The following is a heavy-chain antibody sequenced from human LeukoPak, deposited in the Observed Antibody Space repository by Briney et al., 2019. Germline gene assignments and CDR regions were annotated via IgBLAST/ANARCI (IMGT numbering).Heavy chain of an antibody. J-gene: IGHJ3*02. CDR3: ARDTYYYDSSGYSDAFDI. CDR2: ISSSSSII. CDR1: GFTFGDYY. V-gene: IGHV3-11*04. Sequence: PGGSLRLSCAASGFTFGDYYMDWIRQAPGKGLEWISYISSSSSIIYYADSVKGRFTISRDNAKNSLYLQMNSLRAEDTAVYYCARDTYYYDSSGYSDAFDIWGQGTMVTVSS. D-gene: IGHD3-22*01.